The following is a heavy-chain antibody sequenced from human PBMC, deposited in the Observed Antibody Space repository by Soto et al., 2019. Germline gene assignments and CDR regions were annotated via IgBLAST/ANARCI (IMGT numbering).Heavy chain of an antibody. CDR3: AKHLRYCSSTSGYSYYYYYGMDG. CDR2: ISYDGSNK. Sequence: SGWSLRLSCAASGFTFSSYGMHWVRQAPGKGLEWVAVISYDGSNKYYADSVKGRFTISRDNSKNTLYLQMNSLRAEDTAVYYCAKHLRYCSSTSGYSYYYYYGMDGWGQGTTVT. CDR1: GFTFSSYG. J-gene: IGHJ6*02. D-gene: IGHD2-2*01. V-gene: IGHV3-30*18.